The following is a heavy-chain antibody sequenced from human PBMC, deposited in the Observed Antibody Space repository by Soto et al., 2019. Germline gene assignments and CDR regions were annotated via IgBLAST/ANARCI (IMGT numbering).Heavy chain of an antibody. Sequence: QVQLVQSGAEVKKPGASVKVSCKASGYTFTSYYMHWVRQAPGQGLEWMGIINPSGGSTSYEQKFQCRVTMTRDTSTSIFYMELSSLRSEETAVYYCARDQSGLDPDAFDYWGQGTLVTVSS. CDR2: INPSGGST. D-gene: IGHD1-26*01. V-gene: IGHV1-46*01. J-gene: IGHJ4*02. CDR1: GYTFTSYY. CDR3: ARDQSGLDPDAFDY.